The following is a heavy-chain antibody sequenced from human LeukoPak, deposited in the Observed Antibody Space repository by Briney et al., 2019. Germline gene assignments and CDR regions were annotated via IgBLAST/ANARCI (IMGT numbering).Heavy chain of an antibody. CDR3: ARHRGMIVVADRKYYFDY. CDR2: INHSGST. CDR1: GGSFSGYY. D-gene: IGHD3-22*01. Sequence: KPSETLSLTCAVYGGSFSGYYWSWIRQPPGKGLEWIGEINHSGSTNYNPSLKSRVTISVDTSKNQFSLKLSSVTAADTAVYYCARHRGMIVVADRKYYFDYWGQGTLVTVSS. J-gene: IGHJ4*02. V-gene: IGHV4-34*01.